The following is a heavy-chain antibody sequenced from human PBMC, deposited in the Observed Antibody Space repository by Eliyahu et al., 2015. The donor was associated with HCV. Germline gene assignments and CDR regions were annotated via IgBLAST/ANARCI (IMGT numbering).Heavy chain of an antibody. CDR3: ARQSEGWFDP. J-gene: IGHJ5*02. CDR1: GGSISSSIYY. V-gene: IGHV4-39*01. Sequence: QLQLQESGPGLVKASETLSLTCTVSGGSISSSIYYWGCIRQPPGKGLXWIGSIYYSGXTYYNPSLKSRVTISVDTSKNQFSLKLSSVTAADTAVYYCARQSEGWFDPWGQGTLVTVSS. CDR2: IYYSGXT.